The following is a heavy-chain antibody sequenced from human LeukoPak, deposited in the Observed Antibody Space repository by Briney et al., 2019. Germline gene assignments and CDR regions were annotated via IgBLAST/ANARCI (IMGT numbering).Heavy chain of an antibody. J-gene: IGHJ3*02. D-gene: IGHD1-1*01. Sequence: GGSLRLSCAASGFTFSSYSISWVRQAPGKGLEWVSYISGSSSSTYYADSVKGRFAISRDNTKNSLYLQMNSLRAEDTAVYYCAKDKNPDPREVLVQWNLGPDAFDIWGQGTVVTVSS. CDR2: ISGSSSST. CDR3: AKDKNPDPREVLVQWNLGPDAFDI. V-gene: IGHV3-48*04. CDR1: GFTFSSYS.